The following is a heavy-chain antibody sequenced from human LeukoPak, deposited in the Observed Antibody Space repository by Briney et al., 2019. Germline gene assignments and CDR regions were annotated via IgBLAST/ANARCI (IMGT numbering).Heavy chain of an antibody. Sequence: GGSLRLSCAASGFTFSNYWMSWVRQAPGKGLEWVANIKQDGSEKYYVDSVKGRFTISRDNAKNSLYLQMNSLRAEDTAVYYCARETYSYGSPFDYWGQGTLVTVSS. CDR3: ARETYSYGSPFDY. V-gene: IGHV3-7*05. D-gene: IGHD5-18*01. CDR1: GFTFSNYW. CDR2: IKQDGSEK. J-gene: IGHJ4*02.